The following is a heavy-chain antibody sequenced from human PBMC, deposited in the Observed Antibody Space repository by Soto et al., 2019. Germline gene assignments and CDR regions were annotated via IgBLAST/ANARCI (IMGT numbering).Heavy chain of an antibody. CDR3: ARDKIPYSSSSGSYNWFDP. V-gene: IGHV1-69*13. CDR2: IIPIFGTA. J-gene: IGHJ5*02. Sequence: ASVKVSCKASGGTFSSYAISWVRQAPGQGLEWMGGIIPIFGTANYAQKFQGRVTITADESTSTAYMELSSLRSEDTAVYYCARDKIPYSSSSGSYNWFDPWGQGTLVTVSS. CDR1: GGTFSSYA. D-gene: IGHD6-6*01.